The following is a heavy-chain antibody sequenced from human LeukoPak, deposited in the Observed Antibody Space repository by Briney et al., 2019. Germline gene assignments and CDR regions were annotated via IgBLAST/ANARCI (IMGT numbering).Heavy chain of an antibody. CDR1: GDTFSSYV. Sequence: ASVKVSCKASGDTFSSYVISWVRQAPGQGLEWMGRIIPILGITNYAQKFQGRVTTTADKSTSTAYMELSSLRSEDTAVYYCARSVVGHYYDSSGYFFDYWGQGTLVTVSS. CDR3: ARSVVGHYYDSSGYFFDY. J-gene: IGHJ4*02. CDR2: IIPILGIT. V-gene: IGHV1-69*04. D-gene: IGHD3-22*01.